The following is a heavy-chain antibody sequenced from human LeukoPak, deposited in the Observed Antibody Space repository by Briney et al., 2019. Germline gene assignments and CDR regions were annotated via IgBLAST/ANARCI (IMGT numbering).Heavy chain of an antibody. CDR1: GGSFSGYY. CDR3: ARGVGLRVINWFDP. CDR2: INHSGST. Sequence: SETLSLTCAVYGGSFSGYYWSWIRQPPGKGLEWIGEINHSGSTNYNPSLKSRVTISVDTSKNQFSLKLSSVTAADTAVYYCARGVGLRVINWFDPWGQRTLVTDSS. J-gene: IGHJ5*02. D-gene: IGHD3-16*02. V-gene: IGHV4-34*01.